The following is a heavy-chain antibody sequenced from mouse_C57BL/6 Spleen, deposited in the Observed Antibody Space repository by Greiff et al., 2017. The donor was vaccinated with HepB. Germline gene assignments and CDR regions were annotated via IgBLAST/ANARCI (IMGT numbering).Heavy chain of an antibody. CDR3: ASATTVVDYAMDY. V-gene: IGHV1-64*01. Sequence: QVQLQQPGAELVKPGASVKLSCKASGYTFTSYWMHWVKQRPGQGLEWIGMIHPNSGSTNYNEKFKSKATLTVDKSSSTAYMQLSSLTSEDSAVYYCASATTVVDYAMDYWGQGTSVTVSS. J-gene: IGHJ4*01. CDR1: GYTFTSYW. D-gene: IGHD1-1*01. CDR2: IHPNSGST.